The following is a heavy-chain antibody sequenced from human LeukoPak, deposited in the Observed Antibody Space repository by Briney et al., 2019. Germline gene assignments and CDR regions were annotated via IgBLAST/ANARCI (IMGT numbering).Heavy chain of an antibody. D-gene: IGHD2-21*01. Sequence: SETLSLTCTVSGGSLSTFYWTWIRQPAGKRLEWIGRIYSSGNTNYNPSLKSRVSMSLDMANNQFSLKLHSVTAADTAVYYCARVEVIAANSHFYYYMDVWGKGTTVTVSS. CDR3: ARVEVIAANSHFYYYMDV. J-gene: IGHJ6*03. CDR2: IYSSGNT. CDR1: GGSLSTFY. V-gene: IGHV4-4*07.